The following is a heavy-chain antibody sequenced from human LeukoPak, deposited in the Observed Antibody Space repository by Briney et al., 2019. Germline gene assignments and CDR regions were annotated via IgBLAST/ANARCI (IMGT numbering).Heavy chain of an antibody. V-gene: IGHV4-61*05. CDR2: ISKSGTT. J-gene: IGHJ4*02. D-gene: IGHD6-19*01. Sequence: SETLTLTCTVSDDSISTNSYYWSWIRQPPGKGLEWIGFISKSGTTNYNPSLKSRVTISLDTSKIQFSLNLNSVTAADTAVYYCAGGDNSGWTDFDYWGKGTLVTVSS. CDR1: DDSISTNSYY. CDR3: AGGDNSGWTDFDY.